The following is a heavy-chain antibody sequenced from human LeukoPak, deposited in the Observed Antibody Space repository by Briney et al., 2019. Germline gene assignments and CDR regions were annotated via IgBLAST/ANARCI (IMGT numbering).Heavy chain of an antibody. CDR3: AKQPHYYGSGSYFDY. Sequence: GGSLRLSCAASGFTFSSYAMSWVRQAPGKGLEWVSAISGSGGGTYYADSVKGRFTISRDNSKNTLYLQMNSLRAEDTAVYYCAKQPHYYGSGSYFDYWGQGTLVTVSS. J-gene: IGHJ4*02. CDR1: GFTFSSYA. D-gene: IGHD3-10*01. CDR2: ISGSGGGT. V-gene: IGHV3-23*01.